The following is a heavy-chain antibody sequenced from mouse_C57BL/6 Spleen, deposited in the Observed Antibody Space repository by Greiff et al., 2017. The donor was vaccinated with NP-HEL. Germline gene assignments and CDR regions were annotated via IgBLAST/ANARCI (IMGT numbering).Heavy chain of an antibody. CDR2: INPNNGGT. CDR3: ARRGILGRYYFDY. Sequence: VQLKQSGPELVKPGASVKIPCKASGYTFTDYNMDWVKQSHGKSLEWIGDINPNNGGTIYNQKFKGKATLTVDKSSSTAYMELRSLTSEDTAVYYCARRGILGRYYFDYWGQGTTLTVSS. CDR1: GYTFTDYN. J-gene: IGHJ2*01. V-gene: IGHV1-18*01. D-gene: IGHD4-1*01.